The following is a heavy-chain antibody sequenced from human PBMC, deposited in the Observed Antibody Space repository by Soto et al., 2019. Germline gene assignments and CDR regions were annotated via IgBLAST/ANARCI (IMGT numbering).Heavy chain of an antibody. V-gene: IGHV3-48*02. CDR3: ARGPRTYSSSWYPDY. CDR1: GFTFSSYS. CDR2: ISSSSSTI. D-gene: IGHD6-13*01. J-gene: IGHJ4*02. Sequence: GGSLRLSCAASGFTFSSYSMNWVRQAPGKGLEWVSYISSSSSTIYYADSLKGRFTISRDNAKNSLYLQMNSLRDEDTAVYYCARGPRTYSSSWYPDYWGQGTLVTVSS.